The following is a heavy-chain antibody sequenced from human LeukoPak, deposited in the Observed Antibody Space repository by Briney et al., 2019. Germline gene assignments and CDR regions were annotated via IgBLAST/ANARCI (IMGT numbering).Heavy chain of an antibody. Sequence: SETLSLTCTVSGASISSYYWSWIRQPPGKGLEWIGYIHYSGSTSYNPSLKSRVTLSVDTSKNQFSLNLNSVTAADTAVYYCARGDSALIKGLDYWGQGTLVTVSS. CDR3: ARGDSALIKGLDY. CDR2: IHYSGST. J-gene: IGHJ4*02. CDR1: GASISSYY. V-gene: IGHV4-59*01. D-gene: IGHD5-18*01.